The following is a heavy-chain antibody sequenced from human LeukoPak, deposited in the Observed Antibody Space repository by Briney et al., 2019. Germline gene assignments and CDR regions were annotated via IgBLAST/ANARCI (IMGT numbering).Heavy chain of an antibody. V-gene: IGHV3-53*01. D-gene: IGHD6-19*01. Sequence: HPGGSLRLSCAASGFSVRSNYMSWVRQSPRKALEWVSIMYSGGSTDYADSVKGRFTISRDNAQHSLYLQMNSLRADDTAVYYCARDRTPDRGDDVAGGTDDYYYYHYVMDVWGQGTRDRVSS. CDR2: MYSGGST. CDR1: GFSVRSNY. J-gene: IGHJ6*02. CDR3: ARDRTPDRGDDVAGGTDDYYYYHYVMDV.